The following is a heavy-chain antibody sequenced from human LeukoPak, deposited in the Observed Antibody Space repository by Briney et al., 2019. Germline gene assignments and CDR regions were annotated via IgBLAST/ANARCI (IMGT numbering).Heavy chain of an antibody. V-gene: IGHV1-69*04. CDR1: GGTFSSYA. CDR2: IIPILGIA. Sequence: GASVKVSCKASGGTFSSYAINWVRQAPGQGLEWMGRIIPILGIANYAQKFQGRVTITADKSTSTAYMELSSLRSEDTAVYYCARDLGVLRYFDWGQGTLVTVSS. J-gene: IGHJ4*02. CDR3: ARDLGVLRYFD. D-gene: IGHD3-9*01.